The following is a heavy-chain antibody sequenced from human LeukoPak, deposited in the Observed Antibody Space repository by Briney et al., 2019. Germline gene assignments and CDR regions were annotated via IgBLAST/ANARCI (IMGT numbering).Heavy chain of an antibody. V-gene: IGHV4-38-2*02. Sequence: SETLSLTCAVSGYSISSGYYWGWIRQPPGKGLEWIGSIYHSGSTYHNPSLKSRVTISVDTSKNQFSLKLSSVTAADTAVYYCAREAIAAAGTVPRGYYYYGMDVWGKGTTVTVSS. CDR1: GYSISSGYY. CDR3: AREAIAAAGTVPRGYYYYGMDV. CDR2: IYHSGST. D-gene: IGHD6-13*01. J-gene: IGHJ6*04.